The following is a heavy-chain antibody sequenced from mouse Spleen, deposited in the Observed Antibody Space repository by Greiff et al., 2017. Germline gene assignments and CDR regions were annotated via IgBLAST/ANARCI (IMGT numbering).Heavy chain of an antibody. Sequence: EVQRVESGGGLVQPGGSLSLSCPASGFTFTDYYMSWVRQPPGKALEWLGFIRNKANGYTTEYSASVKGRFTISRDNSQSILYLQMNALRAEDSATYYCARYRAGTFDYWGQGTTLTVSS. J-gene: IGHJ2*01. CDR2: IRNKANGYTT. D-gene: IGHD4-1*01. V-gene: IGHV7-3*01. CDR3: ARYRAGTFDY. CDR1: GFTFTDYY.